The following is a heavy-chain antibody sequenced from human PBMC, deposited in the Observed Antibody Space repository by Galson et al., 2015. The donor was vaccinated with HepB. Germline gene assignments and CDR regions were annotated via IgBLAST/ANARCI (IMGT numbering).Heavy chain of an antibody. D-gene: IGHD4-17*01. V-gene: IGHV3-11*06. CDR2: ISSSSSYT. CDR1: GFTFSDYY. Sequence: SLRLSCAASGFTFSDYYMSWIRQAPGKGLEWVSYISSSSSYTNYADSVKGRFTISRDNAKNSLYLQMNSLRAEDTAVYYCARWPTVTTRALDYWGQGTLVTVSS. J-gene: IGHJ4*02. CDR3: ARWPTVTTRALDY.